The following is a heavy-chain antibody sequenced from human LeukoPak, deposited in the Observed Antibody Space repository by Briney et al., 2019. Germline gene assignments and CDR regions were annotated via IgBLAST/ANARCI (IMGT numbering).Heavy chain of an antibody. Sequence: PSETLSLTCTVCGCSSFSYYCNWIRQPPGKGLEWIGYIYPNGITSYNPSPRSRGTISIATSKNQFSLRLRSVTAADTAIYYCARRAYYDTSGYYPTSGYFDLWGRGTLVTVSS. D-gene: IGHD3-22*01. CDR1: GCSSFSYY. CDR3: ARRAYYDTSGYYPTSGYFDL. CDR2: IYPNGIT. V-gene: IGHV4-4*08. J-gene: IGHJ2*01.